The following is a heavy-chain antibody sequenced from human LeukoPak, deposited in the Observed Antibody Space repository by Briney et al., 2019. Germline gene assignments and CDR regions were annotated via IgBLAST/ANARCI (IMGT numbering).Heavy chain of an antibody. CDR2: INGDGSST. D-gene: IGHD6-13*01. J-gene: IGHJ6*02. Sequence: GGSLRLSCAASGFTFSSYWIHWVRQAPGKGLVWVSRINGDGSSTNYADSVKGRFTISRDSAKNTLYLQMNSLRAEDTAVYYCARLRDSSSPRYYYYGLDVWGQGTTVTVSS. V-gene: IGHV3-74*01. CDR3: ARLRDSSSPRYYYYGLDV. CDR1: GFTFSSYW.